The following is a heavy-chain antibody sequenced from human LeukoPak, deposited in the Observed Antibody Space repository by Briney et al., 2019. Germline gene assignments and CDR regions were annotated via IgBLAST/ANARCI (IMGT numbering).Heavy chain of an antibody. D-gene: IGHD3-10*01. CDR2: ISSSSSYI. Sequence: SGGSLRLSCAASGFTFSSYSMNWVPQAPGKGLEWVSSISSSSSYIYYADSVKGRFTISRDNAKNSLYLQMNSLRAEDTAVYYCARDSRMVRGTSDYWGQGTLVTVSS. CDR1: GFTFSSYS. CDR3: ARDSRMVRGTSDY. J-gene: IGHJ4*02. V-gene: IGHV3-21*01.